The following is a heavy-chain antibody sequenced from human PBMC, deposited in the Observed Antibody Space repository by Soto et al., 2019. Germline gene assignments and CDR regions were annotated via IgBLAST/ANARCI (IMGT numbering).Heavy chain of an antibody. Sequence: NPSETLSLTCAVSGGSISSSNWWSWVRQPPGKGLEWIREIYHSGSTNYNPSLKSRVTISVDKSKNQFSLKLSSVTAADTAVYYCARFGEGQLGFDPWGQGTLVTVSS. CDR1: GGSISSSNW. D-gene: IGHD3-10*01. CDR3: ARFGEGQLGFDP. CDR2: IYHSGST. J-gene: IGHJ5*02. V-gene: IGHV4-4*02.